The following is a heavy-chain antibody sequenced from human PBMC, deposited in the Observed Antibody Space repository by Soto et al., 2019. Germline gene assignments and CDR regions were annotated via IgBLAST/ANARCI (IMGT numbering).Heavy chain of an antibody. CDR1: GVTFSSYA. V-gene: IGHV1-69*13. D-gene: IGHD2-15*01. Sequence: GASVKVSCKASGVTFSSYAISWVRQAPGQGLEWMGGIIPIFGTANYAQKFQGRVTITADESTSTAYMELSSLRSEDTAVYYCASDDCSGGSCGNYYYYGMDVWGQGTTVTVSS. J-gene: IGHJ6*02. CDR3: ASDDCSGGSCGNYYYYGMDV. CDR2: IIPIFGTA.